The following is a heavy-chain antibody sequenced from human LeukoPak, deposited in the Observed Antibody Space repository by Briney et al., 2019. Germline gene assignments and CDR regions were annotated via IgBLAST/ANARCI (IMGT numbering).Heavy chain of an antibody. J-gene: IGHJ4*02. CDR1: GFTFSSYA. D-gene: IGHD6-19*01. Sequence: PGRSLRLSCAASGFTFSSYAMHWVRQAPGKGLEWVAVISYDGSNKYYADSVKGRFTISRDNSKNTLYLQMNSLRAEDTAVYYCARDGIPDIDSGWSVDYWGQGTLVTVSS. CDR3: ARDGIPDIDSGWSVDY. V-gene: IGHV3-30*04. CDR2: ISYDGSNK.